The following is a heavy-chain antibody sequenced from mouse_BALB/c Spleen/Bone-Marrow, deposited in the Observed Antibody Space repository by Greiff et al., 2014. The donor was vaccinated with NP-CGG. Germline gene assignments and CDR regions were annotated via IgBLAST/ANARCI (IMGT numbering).Heavy chain of an antibody. V-gene: IGHV7-3*02. CDR3: ARDKGRVFFDY. CDR1: GFTFTDYY. Sequence: EVMLVESGGGLVQPGGSLRLSCATSGFTFTDYYMNRVRQPPGKALEWLGFIRNKANGYTTEYSASVKGRFTISRDNSQNILYLQMNTLRAEDSATYYCARDKGRVFFDYWGQGTTLTVSS. J-gene: IGHJ2*01. CDR2: IRNKANGYTT.